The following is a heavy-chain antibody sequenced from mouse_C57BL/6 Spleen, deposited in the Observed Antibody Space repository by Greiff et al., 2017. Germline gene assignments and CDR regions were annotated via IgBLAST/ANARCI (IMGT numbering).Heavy chain of an antibody. CDR1: GYTFTSYG. V-gene: IGHV1-81*01. J-gene: IGHJ2*01. CDR2: IYPRSGNT. D-gene: IGHD2-4*01. CDR3: ARRGGYDYGEYYFDY. Sequence: QVQLQQSGAALARPGASVTLSCKASGYTFTSYGISWVKQRTGQGLEWIGEIYPRSGNTYYNEKFKGKATLTADKSSSTAYMELRSLTSEDSAVYFCARRGGYDYGEYYFDYWGQGTTLTVSS.